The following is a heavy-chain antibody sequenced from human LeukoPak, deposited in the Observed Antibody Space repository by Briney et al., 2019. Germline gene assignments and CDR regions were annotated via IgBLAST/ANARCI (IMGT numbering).Heavy chain of an antibody. Sequence: GGSLRLSCAASGFTFSDYYMSWIRQASGEGLEWISYVSSSGDTIFYADSVKGRFTISRDNAKNSLYLQMNSLRADDTAVYYCARRAPGEDSSRYYYYYMDVWGKGTTVTVSS. J-gene: IGHJ6*03. CDR2: VSSSGDTI. D-gene: IGHD6-13*01. CDR3: ARRAPGEDSSRYYYYYMDV. CDR1: GFTFSDYY. V-gene: IGHV3-11*04.